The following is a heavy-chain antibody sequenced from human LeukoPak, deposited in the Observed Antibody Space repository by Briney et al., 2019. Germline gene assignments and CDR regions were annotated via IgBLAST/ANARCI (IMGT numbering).Heavy chain of an antibody. Sequence: GASVKVSCKASGYTFTGYYMHWVRQAPGQGPEWMGRINPNSGGTNYAQKFQGRVTMTRDTSISTAYMELSRLRSDDTAVYYCARVPKLDRSEQLSGAFDIWGQGTMVTVSS. J-gene: IGHJ3*02. CDR2: INPNSGGT. D-gene: IGHD6-13*01. CDR3: ARVPKLDRSEQLSGAFDI. CDR1: GYTFTGYY. V-gene: IGHV1-2*06.